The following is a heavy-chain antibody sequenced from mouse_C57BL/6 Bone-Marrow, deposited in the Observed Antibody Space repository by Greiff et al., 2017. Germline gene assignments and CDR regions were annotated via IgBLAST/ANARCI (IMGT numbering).Heavy chain of an antibody. CDR3: TDYYGSSPWFAY. J-gene: IGHJ3*01. D-gene: IGHD1-1*01. Sequence: EVKVEESGGGLVQPGGSMKLSCVASGFTFSNYWMNWVRQSPEKRLEWVAQIRLKSDNYATHYAESVKGRFTISRDDSKSSVYLQMNNVRAEDTGIYYCTDYYGSSPWFAYWGQGTLVTVSA. CDR1: GFTFSNYW. V-gene: IGHV6-3*01. CDR2: IRLKSDNYAT.